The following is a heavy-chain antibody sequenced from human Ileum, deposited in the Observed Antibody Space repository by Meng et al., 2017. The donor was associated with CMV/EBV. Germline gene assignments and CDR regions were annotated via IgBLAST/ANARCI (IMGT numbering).Heavy chain of an antibody. CDR1: GLTLSRHW. J-gene: IGHJ4*02. CDR3: ARSIYGNYGNFDY. CDR2: INTDGNSK. V-gene: IGHV3-74*01. Sequence: CEASGLTLSRHWMHWVRQAPGKGLVWVSRINTDGNSKKYEDYVKGRFIISRDNAKNTLYLQMNSLSAEDTAVYYCARSIYGNYGNFDYWGQGTLVTVSS. D-gene: IGHD3-22*01.